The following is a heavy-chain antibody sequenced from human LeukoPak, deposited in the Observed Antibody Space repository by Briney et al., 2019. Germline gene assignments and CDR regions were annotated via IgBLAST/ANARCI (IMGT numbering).Heavy chain of an antibody. Sequence: SETLSLACAVSAASFSSHYWTWIRQSPGKGLEWIGYISYIGSTNYNPSLKSRVTISIDTSRNQFSLKLRSVTAADTAVYYCARDLVTVTKGFDIWGQGTMVSVSS. D-gene: IGHD4-17*01. CDR2: ISYIGST. CDR3: ARDLVTVTKGFDI. V-gene: IGHV4-59*11. CDR1: AASFSSHY. J-gene: IGHJ3*02.